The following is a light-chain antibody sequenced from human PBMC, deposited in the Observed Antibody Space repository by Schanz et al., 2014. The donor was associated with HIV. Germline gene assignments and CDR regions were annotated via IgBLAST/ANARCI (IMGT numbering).Light chain of an antibody. CDR2: DVS. CDR3: PSYTTPATFV. CDR1: SSDVGGYNY. Sequence: QSVLTQPASVSGSPGQSITISCTGTSSDVGGYNYVSWYQQHPGKAPKLMIYDVSNRPSGVSNRFSGSKSGNTASLTISGPQADDGAYYYGPSYTTPATFVFGTGTKVTVL. V-gene: IGLV2-14*03. J-gene: IGLJ1*01.